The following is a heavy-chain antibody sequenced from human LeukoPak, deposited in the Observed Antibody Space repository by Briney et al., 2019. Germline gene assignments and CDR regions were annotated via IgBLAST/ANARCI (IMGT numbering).Heavy chain of an antibody. J-gene: IGHJ3*02. CDR3: ARVSWNDAFDI. Sequence: GGSLRLSCAASGFTFSSYWMSWVRQAPGKGLEWVANIKQDGSEQYYVDSVKGRFTISRDNAKNSLYLEKNSLRAEDTAVYYCARVSWNDAFDIWGQGTMVTVSS. V-gene: IGHV3-7*01. CDR2: IKQDGSEQ. D-gene: IGHD1-1*01. CDR1: GFTFSSYW.